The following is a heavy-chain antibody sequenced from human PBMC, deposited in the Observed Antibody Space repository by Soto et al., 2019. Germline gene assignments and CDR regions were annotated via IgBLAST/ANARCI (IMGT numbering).Heavy chain of an antibody. CDR3: TRETSSGYDY. CDR2: IRSKGYGGTT. D-gene: IGHD5-12*01. V-gene: IGHV3-49*03. J-gene: IGHJ4*02. Sequence: EVQLVESGGGLVQPGRSLRLSCTASGFTFNNYAMSWFRQAPGKGLEWVGFIRSKGYGGTTEYAASVKGRFTISRDDFKTIAYLQMNSLKTEDTDVYYCTRETSSGYDYWGQGTLVTVSS. CDR1: GFTFNNYA.